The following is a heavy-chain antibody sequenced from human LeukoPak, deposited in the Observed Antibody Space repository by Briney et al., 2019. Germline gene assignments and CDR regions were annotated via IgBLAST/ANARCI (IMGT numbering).Heavy chain of an antibody. D-gene: IGHD6-13*01. CDR3: ARDVLYGSSWYYFDY. CDR2: INPNSGGT. V-gene: IGHV1-2*02. Sequence: ASVKVSCKASGYTFTGYYMHWVRQAPGQGLEWMGWINPNSGGTNYAQKFQGRVTMTRDTSISTAYMELSRLRSDDTAVYYCARDVLYGSSWYYFDYWGQGTLVTVSS. J-gene: IGHJ4*02. CDR1: GYTFTGYY.